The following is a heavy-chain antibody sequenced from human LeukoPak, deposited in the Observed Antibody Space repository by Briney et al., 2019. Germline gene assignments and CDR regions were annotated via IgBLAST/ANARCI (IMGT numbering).Heavy chain of an antibody. D-gene: IGHD3-10*01. CDR2: ISYDGSNK. Sequence: GGSLRLSCAASGFIFNSHAIHWIRQAPGKGLEWVSAISYDGSNKYFADSVKGRFTISRDNSKNTLYPQMNSLRPEDTAVYYCARGFGSSSLNWFDPWGQGTLVTVSS. V-gene: IGHV3-30*04. J-gene: IGHJ5*02. CDR1: GFIFNSHA. CDR3: ARGFGSSSLNWFDP.